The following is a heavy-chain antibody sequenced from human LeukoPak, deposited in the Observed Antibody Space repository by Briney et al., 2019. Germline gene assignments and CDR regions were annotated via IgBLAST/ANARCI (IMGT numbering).Heavy chain of an antibody. CDR2: VSAYNGNT. CDR1: GYTFTSYG. V-gene: IGHV1-18*01. J-gene: IGHJ4*02. CDR3: ASLFLGYCSSTSCYLRD. D-gene: IGHD2-2*01. Sequence: GASVKVSCKASGYTFTSYGISWVRQAPGQGLEWMGWVSAYNGNTNYAQKLQGRVTMTTDTSTSTAYMELRSLRSDDTAVYYCASLFLGYCSSTSCYLRDWGQGTLVTVSS.